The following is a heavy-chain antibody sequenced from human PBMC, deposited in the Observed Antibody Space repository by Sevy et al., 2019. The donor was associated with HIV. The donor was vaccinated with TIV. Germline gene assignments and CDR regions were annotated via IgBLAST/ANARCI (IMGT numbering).Heavy chain of an antibody. CDR3: AKGPKWCGDLHYYYYYMDV. CDR1: GFTFSSYA. V-gene: IGHV3-23*01. J-gene: IGHJ6*03. CDR2: ISGSGGST. Sequence: GGSLRLSCAASGFTFSSYAMSWVRQAPGKGLEWVSAISGSGGSTYYADSVKGRFTISRDNSKNTLYLQMNSLRAEDTAVYYCAKGPKWCGDLHYYYYYMDVWGKGTTVTVSS. D-gene: IGHD3-10*01.